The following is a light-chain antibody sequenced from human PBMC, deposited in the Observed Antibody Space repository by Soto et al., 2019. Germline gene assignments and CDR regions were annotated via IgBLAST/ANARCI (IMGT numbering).Light chain of an antibody. Sequence: EILMTQSSSTLSVSPGERATLSCRASQSVSSNLAWYQQKPGQAPRLLIYGASTRATGIPARFSGSGSGTEFTLTISSLQSEDFAVYYCQQYNNWPPSTFGQGTK. V-gene: IGKV3-15*01. CDR3: QQYNNWPPST. J-gene: IGKJ1*01. CDR1: QSVSSN. CDR2: GAS.